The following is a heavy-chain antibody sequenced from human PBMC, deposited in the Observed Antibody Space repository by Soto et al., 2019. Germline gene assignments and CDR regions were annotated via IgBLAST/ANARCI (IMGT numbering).Heavy chain of an antibody. D-gene: IGHD6-13*01. CDR1: GYTFTSYA. CDR3: VRIAVSGMVHDFEF. V-gene: IGHV1-18*01. Sequence: QVQLVQSEGEVKKPGASVKISCRASGYTFTSYAINWVRQAPGQGLEWMGWISAHSGNTNYAQKVQGRVSMTTDRSTRTAYVELRSLRADDTAMCYCVRIAVSGMVHDFEFWGQGTLVTVSS. J-gene: IGHJ4*02. CDR2: ISAHSGNT.